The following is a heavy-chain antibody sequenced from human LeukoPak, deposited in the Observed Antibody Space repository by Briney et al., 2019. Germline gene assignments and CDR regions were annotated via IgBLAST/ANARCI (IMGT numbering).Heavy chain of an antibody. D-gene: IGHD3-22*01. J-gene: IGHJ4*02. CDR2: ISAYNGGT. CDR1: GFTFTSFG. Sequence: ASVKVSCKTSGFTFTSFGFNWVRQAPGQRLEWVGWISAYNGGTNYAQNLQGRVTMTTDTSTNTAYMELRSLRSDDTALYYCARDLGIDYYDSTGYYTGTLYFFDYWGQGTLVTVSS. CDR3: ARDLGIDYYDSTGYYTGTLYFFDY. V-gene: IGHV1-18*01.